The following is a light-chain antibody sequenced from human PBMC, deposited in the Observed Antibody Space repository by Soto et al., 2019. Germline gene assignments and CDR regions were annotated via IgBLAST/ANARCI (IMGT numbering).Light chain of an antibody. J-gene: IGKJ1*01. CDR1: QSVSSSY. CDR2: GAS. CDR3: QQYGSSPVP. Sequence: EIVLTQSPGTLSLSPGERATLSCRASQSVSSSYLAWYQQKPGQAPRLLIYGASSRATGIPDRFSGSGSGTDFTLTISRLEPEDFAVYYCQQYGSSPVPFGQGTKV. V-gene: IGKV3-20*01.